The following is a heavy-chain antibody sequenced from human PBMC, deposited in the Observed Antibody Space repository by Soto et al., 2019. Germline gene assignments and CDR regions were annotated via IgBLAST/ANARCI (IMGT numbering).Heavy chain of an antibody. D-gene: IGHD5-18*01. J-gene: IGHJ4*02. CDR1: GFLFRHHA. CDR2: ISFDGNNK. V-gene: IGHV3-30-3*01. Sequence: QVQLVESGGGVVQPGRSLRLSCAVSGFLFRHHAIHWVRQAPGKGLEWVAVISFDGNNKYYSQSVKGRFTISRDISKSTLFLHMNSLRPDDTAVYYCARDSVAYSYGWYFDYWGQGTLATVSS. CDR3: ARDSVAYSYGWYFDY.